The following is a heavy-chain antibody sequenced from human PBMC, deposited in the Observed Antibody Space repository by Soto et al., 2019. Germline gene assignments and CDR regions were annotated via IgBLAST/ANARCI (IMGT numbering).Heavy chain of an antibody. CDR1: GGSISSYY. Sequence: QVQLQESGPGLVKPSETLSLTCTVSGGSISSYYWSWIRQPPGKGLEWIGYIYYSGSTNYNPSLKSRVSMSVDTSKNQFSLKLSSVTAADTAVYYCERDHCTIGVCYDAFDIWGQGTMVTVSS. J-gene: IGHJ3*02. CDR3: ERDHCTIGVCYDAFDI. V-gene: IGHV4-59*01. D-gene: IGHD2-8*01. CDR2: IYYSGST.